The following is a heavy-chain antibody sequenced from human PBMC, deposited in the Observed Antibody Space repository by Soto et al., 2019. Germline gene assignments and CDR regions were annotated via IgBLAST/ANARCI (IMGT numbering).Heavy chain of an antibody. J-gene: IGHJ5*02. V-gene: IGHV4-34*01. Sequence: KTSETLSLTCGVYGGSLSNYYWSWIRQSPGKGLEWIGEISHSGVTNHNPSLKSRVTISVDTSKSQFSLKVRSLTAADTAVYYCARSAIPRGGWFAPWGQGTLVTVSS. CDR3: ARSAIPRGGWFAP. CDR1: GGSLSNYY. D-gene: IGHD2-21*02. CDR2: ISHSGVT.